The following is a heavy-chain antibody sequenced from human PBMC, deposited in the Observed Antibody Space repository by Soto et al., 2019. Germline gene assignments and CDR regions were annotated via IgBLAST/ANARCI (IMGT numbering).Heavy chain of an antibody. CDR1: GRSITSTSHH. J-gene: IGHJ6*02. CDR2: IYHSGTT. CDR3: ARAVAGYYYYGMDA. V-gene: IGHV4-39*01. D-gene: IGHD6-19*01. Sequence: PSETLSLTCTVAGRSITSTSHHWGWFRQPPGKGLEWIGSIYHSGTTYYNPPLKSRVTISVDTSKNQFSLKLSSVTAADTAVYYCARAVAGYYYYGMDAWGQGTTVS.